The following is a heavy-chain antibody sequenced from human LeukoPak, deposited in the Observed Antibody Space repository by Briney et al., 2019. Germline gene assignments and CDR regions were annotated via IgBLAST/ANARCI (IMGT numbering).Heavy chain of an antibody. Sequence: HPGGSLRLSCAASGFTFSSYAMPWVRQAPGKGLEYVSAISSNGGSTYYANSVKGRFTISRDNSKNTLYLQMGSLRAEDMAVYYCARWALNYYGAGSYYHGPFDYWGQGTLVTVSS. CDR3: ARWALNYYGAGSYYHGPFDY. V-gene: IGHV3-64*01. D-gene: IGHD3-10*01. CDR2: ISSNGGST. J-gene: IGHJ4*02. CDR1: GFTFSSYA.